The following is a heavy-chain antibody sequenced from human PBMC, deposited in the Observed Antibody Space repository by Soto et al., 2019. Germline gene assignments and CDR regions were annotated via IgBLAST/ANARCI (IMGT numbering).Heavy chain of an antibody. V-gene: IGHV3-7*04. CDR2: TNPDGSEK. J-gene: IGHJ4*02. D-gene: IGHD3-16*01. CDR1: ESTVRRDW. CDR3: SGGVGDAV. Sequence: GGSLRLSCAISESTVRRDWMNWVRQAPGKGLEWVAHTNPDGSEKYYADSVKGRFTITRDNANNLLYLQMNSLRVGDTAMYYCSGGVGDAVWGQGTLVTVSS.